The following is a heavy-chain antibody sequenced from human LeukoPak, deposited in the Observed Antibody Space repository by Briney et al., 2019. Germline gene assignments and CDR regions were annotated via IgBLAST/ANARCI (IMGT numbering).Heavy chain of an antibody. CDR2: INPNSGGT. CDR1: GYTFTGYY. D-gene: IGHD5-24*01. V-gene: IGHV1-2*02. Sequence: GASVKVSCKASGYTFTGYYMHWVRQAPGQGLEWMGWINPNSGGTNYAQKFQGRVTMTRDTSISTAYMELSRLRSDDTAVYYCARVLEMATIIAHLHQDAFDIWGQGTMVTVSS. CDR3: ARVLEMATIIAHLHQDAFDI. J-gene: IGHJ3*02.